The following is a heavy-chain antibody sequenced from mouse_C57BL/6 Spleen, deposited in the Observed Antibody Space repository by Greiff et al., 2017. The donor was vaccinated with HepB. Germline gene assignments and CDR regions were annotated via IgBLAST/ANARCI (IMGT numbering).Heavy chain of an antibody. CDR1: GYAFSSSW. J-gene: IGHJ2*01. Sequence: QVQLQQSGPELVKPGASVKISCKASGYAFSSSWMNWVKQRPGKGLEWIGRIYPGDGDTNYNGKFKGKATLTADKSSSTAYMQLSSLTSEDSAVYFCARSYYYGSSPWFDSWGQGTTLTVSS. V-gene: IGHV1-82*01. CDR2: IYPGDGDT. CDR3: ARSYYYGSSPWFDS. D-gene: IGHD1-1*01.